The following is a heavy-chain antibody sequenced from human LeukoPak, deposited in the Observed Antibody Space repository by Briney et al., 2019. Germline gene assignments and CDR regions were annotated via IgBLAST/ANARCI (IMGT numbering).Heavy chain of an antibody. V-gene: IGHV4-4*02. D-gene: IGHD2-8*01. CDR2: ISLSGLT. J-gene: IGHJ4*02. CDR1: RDSLRIIYG. Sequence: TLALICGVSRDSLRIIYGRSGTRQPPGQGVEWIGEISLSGLTNYNQSLKSRVTVSLDKSKNHLSLNLTSVTAADTAVYYCSRENGAFSPFGYWGQGTLVTVSS. CDR3: SRENGAFSPFGY.